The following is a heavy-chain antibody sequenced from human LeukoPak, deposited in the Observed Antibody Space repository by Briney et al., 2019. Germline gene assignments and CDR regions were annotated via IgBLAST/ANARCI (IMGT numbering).Heavy chain of an antibody. Sequence: SVKVSCKASGYTLTGHYMHWVRQAPGQGLEWMGRIIPILGIANYAQKFQGRVTITADKSTSTAYMELSGLRSEDTAVYYCARVVDDSRSDYFDYWGQGTLVTVSS. CDR1: GYTLTGHY. V-gene: IGHV1-69*04. CDR3: ARVVDDSRSDYFDY. J-gene: IGHJ4*02. CDR2: IIPILGIA. D-gene: IGHD3-22*01.